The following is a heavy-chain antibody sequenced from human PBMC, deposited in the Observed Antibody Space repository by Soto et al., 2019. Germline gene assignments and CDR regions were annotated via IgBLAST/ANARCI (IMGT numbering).Heavy chain of an antibody. CDR3: AKEVGGPDSPPSV. J-gene: IGHJ6*02. D-gene: IGHD1-26*01. Sequence: EVQLLEAGGGLVQPGGSLRLSCAASGFTFSNYAMKWVRQAPGKGLEWVSGISASGVSATYADSVKGRFTISRDNAKNSVYLQMNGLRADDAALYYCAKEVGGPDSPPSVWGQGTTVIVSS. CDR2: ISASGVSA. V-gene: IGHV3-23*01. CDR1: GFTFSNYA.